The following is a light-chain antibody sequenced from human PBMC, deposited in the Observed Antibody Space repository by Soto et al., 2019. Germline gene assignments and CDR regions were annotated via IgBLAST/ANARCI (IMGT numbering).Light chain of an antibody. Sequence: DIQMTQSPSTLSASVGDIVTITCRTSQTISSWLALYQQKPGKAPKLLIYKASTLKSGGPSRFSGSGSGTEFTLTISSLQPDDFATYYCQHYNSYAEAFGQGTKVDIK. CDR1: QTISSW. J-gene: IGKJ1*01. CDR3: QHYNSYAEA. CDR2: KAS. V-gene: IGKV1-5*03.